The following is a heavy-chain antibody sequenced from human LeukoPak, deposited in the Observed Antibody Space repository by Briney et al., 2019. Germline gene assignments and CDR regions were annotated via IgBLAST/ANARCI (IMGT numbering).Heavy chain of an antibody. CDR1: GFTFSSYG. V-gene: IGHV3-48*01. CDR2: ISTSSNRI. CDR3: ARDLHPRYYLPDY. Sequence: GGSLRLSCAASGFTFSSYGMNWVRQAPGKGLEWVSYISTSSNRIDYADSVKGRFTMSRDNAKNLLYLQMNSLGAEDTAVYYCARDLHPRYYLPDYWSQGTLVTVSS. D-gene: IGHD1-26*01. J-gene: IGHJ4*02.